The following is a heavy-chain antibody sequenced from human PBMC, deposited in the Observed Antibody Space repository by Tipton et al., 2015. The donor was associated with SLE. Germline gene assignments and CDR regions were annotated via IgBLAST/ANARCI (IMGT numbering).Heavy chain of an antibody. CDR3: ARDEAIIAGIFDY. D-gene: IGHD6-13*01. CDR2: ISSYNGNT. J-gene: IGHJ4*02. CDR1: GYTFTSYG. V-gene: IGHV1-18*01. Sequence: QVQLVQSGAEVKKPGASVKVSCKASGYTFTSYGISWVRQAPGQGLEWMGWISSYNGNTNYAQKLQGRVTMTTDTSTSTADMERRGLRSDDTAVYYCARDEAIIAGIFDYWGQGTLVTVSS.